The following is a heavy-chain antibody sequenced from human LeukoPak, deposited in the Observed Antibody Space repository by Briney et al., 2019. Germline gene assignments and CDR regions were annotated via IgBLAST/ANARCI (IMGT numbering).Heavy chain of an antibody. CDR2: IFYSGST. CDR3: ARQLYYYEG. J-gene: IGHJ4*02. V-gene: IGHV4-31*03. D-gene: IGHD3-22*01. Sequence: SETLSLTCTVSGGSISSGGYYWNWIRQHPGKGLEWIGYIFYSGSTYYNPSLKSRVTISVDTSKNQFSLKLSSVTAADTAVYYCARQLYYYEGWGQGTLVTVSS. CDR1: GGSISSGGYY.